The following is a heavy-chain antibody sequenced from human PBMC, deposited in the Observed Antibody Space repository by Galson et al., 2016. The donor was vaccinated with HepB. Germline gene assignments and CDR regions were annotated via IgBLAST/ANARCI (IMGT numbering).Heavy chain of an antibody. CDR2: IDTVGGDT. J-gene: IGHJ1*01. CDR1: GLTFSRYA. D-gene: IGHD3-22*01. Sequence: SLRLSCAASGLTFSRYAMSWVRQAPGKGLEWVSGIDTVGGDTYYADSVRGRFTISRDDSRNTVYLQMNNLRVEDTAVYYCATDSSKAYYDDEYFHNWGQGTLVTVSS. V-gene: IGHV3-23*03. CDR3: ATDSSKAYYDDEYFHN.